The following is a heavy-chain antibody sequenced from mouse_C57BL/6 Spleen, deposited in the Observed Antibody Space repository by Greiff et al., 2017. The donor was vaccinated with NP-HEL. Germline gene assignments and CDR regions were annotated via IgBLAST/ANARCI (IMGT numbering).Heavy chain of an antibody. Sequence: QVQLQQPGAELVRPGSSVKLSCKASGYTFTSYWMHWVKQRPIQGLEWIGNIDPSDSETHYNQKFKDKATLTVDKSSSTAYMQLSSLTSEDSAVYYCARYPYYYGKGRYFDVWGTGTTVTVSS. CDR1: GYTFTSYW. CDR3: ARYPYYYGKGRYFDV. CDR2: IDPSDSET. D-gene: IGHD1-1*01. V-gene: IGHV1-52*01. J-gene: IGHJ1*03.